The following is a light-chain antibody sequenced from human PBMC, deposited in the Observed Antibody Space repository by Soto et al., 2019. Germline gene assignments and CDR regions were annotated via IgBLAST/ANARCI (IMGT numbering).Light chain of an antibody. CDR2: EVS. CDR3: SSYAGSNTVV. CDR1: SSDVGGYTF. V-gene: IGLV2-8*01. Sequence: QSALTQPPSASGSPGQSVTISCTGSSSDVGGYTFVSWYQQHPGKAPKVMIFEVSKRPSGVPDRFSDSKSGNTAYLTVSGLQAEDEDDYYCSSYAGSNTVVFGGGSKLTVL. J-gene: IGLJ2*01.